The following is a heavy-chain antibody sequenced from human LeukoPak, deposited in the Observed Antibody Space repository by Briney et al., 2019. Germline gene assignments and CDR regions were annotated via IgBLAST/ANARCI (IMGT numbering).Heavy chain of an antibody. CDR1: GFTFSSYG. CDR2: ISGSGGST. CDR3: AREVGAFDI. Sequence: GGSLRLSCAAPGFTFSSYGMSWVRQAPGKGLEWGSVISGSGGSTYYADTVKGRFTTSRDNTKNTVYLQMNSLRAEETAVYYCAREVGAFDIWGQGTMVTVSS. J-gene: IGHJ3*02. D-gene: IGHD1-26*01. V-gene: IGHV3-23*01.